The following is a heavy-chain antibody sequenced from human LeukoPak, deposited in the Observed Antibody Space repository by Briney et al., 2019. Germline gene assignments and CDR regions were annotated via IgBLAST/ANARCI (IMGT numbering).Heavy chain of an antibody. V-gene: IGHV3-30*14. CDR1: GFTFSSYA. J-gene: IGHJ4*02. CDR2: ISYDGSNK. D-gene: IGHD6-13*01. Sequence: GGSLRLSCAASGFTFSSYAMHWVRQAPGKGLEWVAVISYDGSNKYYADSVKGRFTISRDNSKNTLYLQMNSLRAEDTAVNYCARDEGVAAGIDYWGQGTLVTVSS. CDR3: ARDEGVAAGIDY.